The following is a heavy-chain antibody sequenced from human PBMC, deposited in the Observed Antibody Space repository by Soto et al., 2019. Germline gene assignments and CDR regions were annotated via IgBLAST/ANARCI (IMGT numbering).Heavy chain of an antibody. D-gene: IGHD3-10*01. J-gene: IGHJ6*02. CDR2: IYYSGST. CDR3: ARYYYGSGSYNYYHYYGMDV. V-gene: IGHV4-59*08. CDR1: GGSISSYY. Sequence: SETLSLTCTVSGGSISSYYWSWIRQPPGKGLEWIGYIYYSGSTNYNPSLKSRVTISVDTSKNQFSLKLSSVTAADTAVYYCARYYYGSGSYNYYHYYGMDVWGQGTTVTVSS.